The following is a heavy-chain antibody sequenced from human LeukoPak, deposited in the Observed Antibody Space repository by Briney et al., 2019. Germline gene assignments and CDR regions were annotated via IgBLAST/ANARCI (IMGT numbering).Heavy chain of an antibody. J-gene: IGHJ4*02. D-gene: IGHD2-15*01. CDR1: GYTFTGYY. Sequence: ASVKVSCKASGYTFTGYYMHWVRQAPGQGLEWMGWINPKSGGTNYAQKFQGRVTMTRDTSISTAYMELSRLRSDDTAVYYCARDGMVVGKADYWGQGTLVTVSS. V-gene: IGHV1-2*02. CDR2: INPKSGGT. CDR3: ARDGMVVGKADY.